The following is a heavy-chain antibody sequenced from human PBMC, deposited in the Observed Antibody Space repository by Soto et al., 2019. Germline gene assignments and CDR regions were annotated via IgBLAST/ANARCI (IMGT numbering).Heavy chain of an antibody. J-gene: IGHJ4*02. D-gene: IGHD3-9*01. CDR3: ARPLTGLDY. CDR2: ISYDGSNK. V-gene: IGHV3-30*03. CDR1: GFTFSSYG. Sequence: GGSLRLSCAASGFTFSSYGMHWVRQAPGKGLEWVAVISYDGSNKYYADSVKGRFTISRDNSKNTLYLQMNSLRAEDTAVYYCARPLTGLDYWGQGTLVTVSS.